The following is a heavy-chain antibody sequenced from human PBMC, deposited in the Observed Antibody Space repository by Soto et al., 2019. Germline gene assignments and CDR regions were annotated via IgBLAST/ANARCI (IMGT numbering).Heavy chain of an antibody. CDR1: GDSITSSYW. V-gene: IGHV4-4*02. D-gene: IGHD2-15*01. Sequence: PSETLSLTCTVSGDSITSSYWWSWVRQPPGRGLEWIGKISHTGTTYYNPSLESRITISVEKSKNQFSLKLTSVTAADTAVFYCARHTPIDNIRGCDYSGHGTRLT. CDR3: ARHTPIDNIRGCDY. CDR2: ISHTGTT. J-gene: IGHJ4*01.